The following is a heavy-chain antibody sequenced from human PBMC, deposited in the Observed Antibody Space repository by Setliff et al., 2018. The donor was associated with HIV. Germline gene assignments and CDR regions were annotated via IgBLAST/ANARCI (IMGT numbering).Heavy chain of an antibody. CDR1: GYLFTGYY. CDR2: IPIFGAA. V-gene: IGHV1-69*13. CDR3: AREDQRPGGIDAFDI. D-gene: IGHD3-16*01. Sequence: AASVKVSCKASGYLFTGYYMHWVRQAPGQGLEWMGGIPIFGAANYAQKFQGRVTITADESTTTAYMELSSLRSEDTAVYYCAREDQRPGGIDAFDIWGQGTMVTVPS. J-gene: IGHJ3*02.